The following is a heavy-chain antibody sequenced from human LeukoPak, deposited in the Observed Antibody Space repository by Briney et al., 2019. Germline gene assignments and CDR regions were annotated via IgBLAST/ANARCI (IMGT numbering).Heavy chain of an antibody. V-gene: IGHV1-18*01. Sequence: GASVKVSCKASGYTFTSYGISWVRQAPGRGLEWMGWISAYNGNTNYAQKLQGRVTMTTDTSTSTAYMELRSLRSDDTVVYYCARGSRLLWFGELLPWGQGTLVTVSS. J-gene: IGHJ5*02. CDR2: ISAYNGNT. CDR3: ARGSRLLWFGELLP. CDR1: GYTFTSYG. D-gene: IGHD3-10*01.